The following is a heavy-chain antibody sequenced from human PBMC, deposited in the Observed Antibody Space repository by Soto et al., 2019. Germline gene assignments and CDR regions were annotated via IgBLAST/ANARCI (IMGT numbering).Heavy chain of an antibody. CDR3: ARRSDTYYDFWSGYGPFDY. V-gene: IGHV4-39*01. CDR1: GGSISSSSYY. D-gene: IGHD3-3*01. CDR2: IYYSGST. Sequence: SETLSLTCTVSGGSISSSSYYWGWIRQPPGKGLEWIGSIYYSGSTYYNPSLKSRVTIPVDTSKNQFSLKLSSVTAADTAVYYCARRSDTYYDFWSGYGPFDYWGQGTLVTVSS. J-gene: IGHJ4*02.